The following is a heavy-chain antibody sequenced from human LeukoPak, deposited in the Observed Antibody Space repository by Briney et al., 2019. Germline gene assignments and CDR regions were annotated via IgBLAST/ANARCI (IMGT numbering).Heavy chain of an antibody. J-gene: IGHJ4*02. D-gene: IGHD6-6*01. Sequence: SETLSLTCTVSGGSISSYYWSWIRQPPGKGLEWIGYIYTSGGTNYIPSLKGRVTISIDTSKNQFSLKLSSVTAADSAVYYCARLTRLSTSPDRYYLDYWGQGTLATVSS. CDR3: ARLTRLSTSPDRYYLDY. CDR1: GGSISSYY. V-gene: IGHV4-4*09. CDR2: IYTSGGT.